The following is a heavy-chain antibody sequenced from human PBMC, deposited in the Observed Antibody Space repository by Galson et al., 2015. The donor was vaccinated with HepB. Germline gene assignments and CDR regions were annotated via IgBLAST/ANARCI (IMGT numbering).Heavy chain of an antibody. CDR3: AKDLTLNYDSSGYYYAPGAFDI. CDR2: ISGSGGST. D-gene: IGHD3-22*01. CDR1: GFTFSSYA. V-gene: IGHV3-23*01. Sequence: SLRLSCAASGFTFSSYAMSWVRQAPGKGLEWVSAISGSGGSTYYADSVKGRFTISRDNSKNTLYLQMNSLRAEDTAVYYCAKDLTLNYDSSGYYYAPGAFDIWGQGTMVTVSS. J-gene: IGHJ3*02.